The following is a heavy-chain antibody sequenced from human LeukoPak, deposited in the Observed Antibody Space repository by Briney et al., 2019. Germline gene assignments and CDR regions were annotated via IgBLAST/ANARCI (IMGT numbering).Heavy chain of an antibody. CDR1: GFTFSDYW. CDR2: IKQDGSEK. D-gene: IGHD6-19*01. V-gene: IGHV3-7*01. CDR3: ARRPSGGWYPNISYFMDV. Sequence: PGGSLRLSCAASGFTFSDYWMSWVRQAPGKGLGWVANIKQDGSEKYYVDSVRGRFTISRDNAKNSLFLQMTSLRAEDSAVYYSARRPSGGWYPNISYFMDVWGKGTTVTVSS. J-gene: IGHJ6*03.